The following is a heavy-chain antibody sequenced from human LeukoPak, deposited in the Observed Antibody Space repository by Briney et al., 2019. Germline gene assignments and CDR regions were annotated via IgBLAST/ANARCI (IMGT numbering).Heavy chain of an antibody. J-gene: IGHJ6*02. CDR3: ARNPTYQLDHYYYYYGMDV. CDR1: GGSISSYY. D-gene: IGHD2-2*01. Sequence: PSETLSLTCTVSGGSISSYYWSWIRQPAGKGLEWIGRIYTSGSTNYNPSLKSRVTISVDTSKNQFSLKLSSVTAADTAVYYCARNPTYQLDHYYYYYGMDVWGQGTTVTVSS. CDR2: IYTSGST. V-gene: IGHV4-4*07.